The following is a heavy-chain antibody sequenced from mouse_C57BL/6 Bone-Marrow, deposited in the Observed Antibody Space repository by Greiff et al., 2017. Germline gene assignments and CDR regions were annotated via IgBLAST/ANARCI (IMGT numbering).Heavy chain of an antibody. J-gene: IGHJ2*01. CDR3: AREDYYYGSSYHYYFDY. D-gene: IGHD1-1*01. CDR1: GYTFTGYW. CDR2: ILPGSGST. Sequence: VQLQESGAELMKPGASVKLSCKATGYTFTGYWIEWVKQRPGHGLEWIGEILPGSGSTNYNEKFKGKATFTADTSSNTAYMQLSSLTTEDSAIYYCAREDYYYGSSYHYYFDYWGQGTTLTVSS. V-gene: IGHV1-9*01.